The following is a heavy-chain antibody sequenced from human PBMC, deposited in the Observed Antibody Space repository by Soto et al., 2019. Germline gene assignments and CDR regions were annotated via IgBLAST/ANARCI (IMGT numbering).Heavy chain of an antibody. J-gene: IGHJ2*01. CDR3: ASGAGGWLQFWYFDL. D-gene: IGHD5-12*01. Sequence: SETLSLTCTVSGGSISSGDYYWSWIRQPPGKGLEWIGYIYYSGSTYYNPSLKSRVTISVDTSKSQFSLKLSSVTAADTAVYYCASGAGGWLQFWYFDLWGRGTLVTVSS. CDR2: IYYSGST. CDR1: GGSISSGDYY. V-gene: IGHV4-30-4*01.